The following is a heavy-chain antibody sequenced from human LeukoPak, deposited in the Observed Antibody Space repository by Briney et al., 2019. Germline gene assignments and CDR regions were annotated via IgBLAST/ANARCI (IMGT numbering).Heavy chain of an antibody. CDR3: TPNLDY. D-gene: IGHD1-14*01. V-gene: IGHV3-15*01. CDR1: GLTFSNAW. CDR2: IKRKSDGGTT. J-gene: IGHJ4*02. Sequence: PGGSLRLSCAASGLTFSNAWMSWVRQAPGKGLEWVGRIKRKSDGGTTDYAAPVKGRFTISRDDSKNTLYLQMNSLKTEDTAVYYCTPNLDYWGQGTLVTVSS.